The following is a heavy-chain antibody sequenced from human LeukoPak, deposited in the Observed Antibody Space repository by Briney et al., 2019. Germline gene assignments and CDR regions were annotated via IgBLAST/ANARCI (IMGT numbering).Heavy chain of an antibody. CDR1: GFTFRRNA. J-gene: IGHJ4*02. D-gene: IGHD2-15*01. Sequence: GGSLRLSCAASGFTFRRNAMHWVRQAPGKGLEWVTFIRDDGNVQYYADSVKGRFTISRDNSKNTLYLQMNRLRVEDTAVYYCVQERDRRGYFDYWGQGTLVTVSS. CDR2: IRDDGNVQ. CDR3: VQERDRRGYFDY. V-gene: IGHV3-30*02.